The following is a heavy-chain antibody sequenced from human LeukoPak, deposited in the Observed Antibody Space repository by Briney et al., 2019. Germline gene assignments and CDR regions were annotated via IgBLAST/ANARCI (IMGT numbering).Heavy chain of an antibody. CDR1: GGSISSYY. J-gene: IGHJ4*02. CDR2: IYDGGST. CDR3: ARDLGSDYYFDY. D-gene: IGHD2-21*02. V-gene: IGHV4-4*07. Sequence: SETLSLTCTVSGGSISSYYWSWIRQPAGRGLEWIGRIYDGGSTKFNPSLKSRVTMSVDTSKNQFSLKLSSVTAADTAVYYCARDLGSDYYFDYWGQGTLVTVSS.